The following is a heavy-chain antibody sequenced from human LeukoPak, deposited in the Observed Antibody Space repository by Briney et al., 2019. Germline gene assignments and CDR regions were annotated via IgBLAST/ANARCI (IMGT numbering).Heavy chain of an antibody. CDR3: AKDPGAVAGTSYYFDY. V-gene: IGHV3-23*01. D-gene: IGHD6-19*01. J-gene: IGHJ4*02. Sequence: GGSLRLSCAASGFTFSSYAMSWVRQAPGKGPEWVSAISGSGGSTYYADSVKGRFTISRDNSKNTLYLQMNSLRAEDTAVYYCAKDPGAVAGTSYYFDYWGQGTLVTVSS. CDR1: GFTFSSYA. CDR2: ISGSGGST.